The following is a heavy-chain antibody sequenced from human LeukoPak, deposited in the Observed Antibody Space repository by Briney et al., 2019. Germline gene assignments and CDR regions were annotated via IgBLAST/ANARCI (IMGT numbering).Heavy chain of an antibody. V-gene: IGHV4-59*11. CDR1: GGSISNHY. Sequence: SETLSATCTVPGGSISNHYWSWIRKPPRKGLEWIGYIYHSGSTKYTPSLKSRVTISVDTSKNQFSLKLSSVTAADTAVYYCARLPQNWFDPWGQGTLVTVSS. J-gene: IGHJ5*02. CDR2: IYHSGST. CDR3: ARLPQNWFDP.